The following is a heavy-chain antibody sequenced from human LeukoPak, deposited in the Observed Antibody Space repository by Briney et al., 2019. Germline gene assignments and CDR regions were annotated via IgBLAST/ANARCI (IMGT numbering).Heavy chain of an antibody. J-gene: IGHJ4*02. CDR2: ISGSSGST. Sequence: GGSLRLSCAASGFTFSSYAMSWVRQAPGKGLEWVSAISGSSGSTYYAEAVKGRFTISRDNSKNTLYLQMNSLRAEDTAVYYCAKVPILRYFDWLPEVPFFDYWGQGTLVTVSS. V-gene: IGHV3-23*01. CDR3: AKVPILRYFDWLPEVPFFDY. CDR1: GFTFSSYA. D-gene: IGHD3-9*01.